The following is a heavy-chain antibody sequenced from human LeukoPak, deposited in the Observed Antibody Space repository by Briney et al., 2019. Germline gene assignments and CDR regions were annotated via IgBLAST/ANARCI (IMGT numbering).Heavy chain of an antibody. D-gene: IGHD6-25*01. J-gene: IGHJ3*02. Sequence: SETLSLTCTVSGGSISSYYWSWIRQPPGKGLEWIGYIYYSGSTNYNPSLKSRVTISVDTSKNQFSLKLSSVTAADTAVYYCARDFHGSAFDIWGRGTMVTVSS. CDR1: GGSISSYY. CDR2: IYYSGST. V-gene: IGHV4-59*01. CDR3: ARDFHGSAFDI.